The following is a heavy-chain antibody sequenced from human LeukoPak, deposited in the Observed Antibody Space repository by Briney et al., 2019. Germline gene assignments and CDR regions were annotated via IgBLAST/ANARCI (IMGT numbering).Heavy chain of an antibody. V-gene: IGHV3-30*02. Sequence: GGSLRLSCAASGFTFSSYGMHWVRQAPGKGLEWVAFIRYDGSNKCYADSVKGRFTISRDNSKNTLYLQMNSLRAEDTAVYYCAKDRRYCSSTSCYLDYWGQGTLVTVSS. CDR3: AKDRRYCSSTSCYLDY. J-gene: IGHJ4*02. CDR2: IRYDGSNK. D-gene: IGHD2-2*01. CDR1: GFTFSSYG.